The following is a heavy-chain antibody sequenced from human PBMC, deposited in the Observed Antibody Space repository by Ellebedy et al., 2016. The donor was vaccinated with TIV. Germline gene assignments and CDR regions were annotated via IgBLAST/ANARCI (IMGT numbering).Heavy chain of an antibody. D-gene: IGHD3-22*01. Sequence: GESLKISCAASGFTFSSYAMHWVRQAPGKGLEWVAVISYDGSNKYYADSVKGRFTISRDNSKNTLYLQMNSLRAEDTAVYYCARNYYDSSGSLPAGGAFDIWGQGTMVTVSS. CDR3: ARNYYDSSGSLPAGGAFDI. CDR1: GFTFSSYA. J-gene: IGHJ3*02. CDR2: ISYDGSNK. V-gene: IGHV3-30-3*01.